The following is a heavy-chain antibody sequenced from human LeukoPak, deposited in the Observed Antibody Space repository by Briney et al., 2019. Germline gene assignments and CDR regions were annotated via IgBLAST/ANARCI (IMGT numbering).Heavy chain of an antibody. CDR3: AKESRSGGFDY. V-gene: IGHV3-30*18. CDR2: ISYDGSNK. Sequence: PGGSLRLSCAASGFTFSSYGMHWVRQAPGKGPEWVAVISYDGSNKYYADSVKGRFTISRDNPKNTLYLQMNSLRAEDTAVYYCAKESRSGGFDYWGQGTLVTVSS. J-gene: IGHJ4*02. D-gene: IGHD2-2*01. CDR1: GFTFSSYG.